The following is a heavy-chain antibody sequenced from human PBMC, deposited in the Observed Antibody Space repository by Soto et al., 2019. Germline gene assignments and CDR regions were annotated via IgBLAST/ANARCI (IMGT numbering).Heavy chain of an antibody. V-gene: IGHV3-33*01. CDR3: ARPALLITTFDY. CDR2: IWHEGTTK. Sequence: QEQLVESGGGVVQPGRSLRLSCAASGFTFSDYAMHWVRQAPGKGLEWVAFIWHEGTTKDYADSVRGRFTIFRDNSKNTLYLQMNSLRAEDTAIYYCARPALLITTFDYWGQGTLVTVSS. D-gene: IGHD4-4*01. CDR1: GFTFSDYA. J-gene: IGHJ4*02.